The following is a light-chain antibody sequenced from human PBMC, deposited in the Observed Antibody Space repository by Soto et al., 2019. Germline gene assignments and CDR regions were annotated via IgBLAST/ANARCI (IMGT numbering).Light chain of an antibody. CDR3: SSYTSRSTLYV. CDR1: SSDIGGYNY. V-gene: IGLV2-14*01. Sequence: QSVLTQPASVSGSPGQSITVSCTGTSSDIGGYNYVSWYQQHPGKAPKLMVYELTNRPSGISDRFSGSKSGNTDSLTISGLQADDEGYYYCSSYTSRSTLYVFGTGTKLNAL. J-gene: IGLJ1*01. CDR2: ELT.